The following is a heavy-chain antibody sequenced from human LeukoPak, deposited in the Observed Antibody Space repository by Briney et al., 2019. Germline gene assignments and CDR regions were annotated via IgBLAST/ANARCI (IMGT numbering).Heavy chain of an antibody. J-gene: IGHJ4*02. CDR1: GFTFGDYA. CDR2: IRSKAYGGTT. Sequence: PGRSLRLSCTASGFTFGDYAMSWVRQAPGKGLEWVGFIRSKAYGGTTEYAASVKGRFTISRDDSKSIAYLQMSSLKTEDTAVYYCTRDRILTGPDYWGQGTLVTVSS. D-gene: IGHD3-9*01. CDR3: TRDRILTGPDY. V-gene: IGHV3-49*04.